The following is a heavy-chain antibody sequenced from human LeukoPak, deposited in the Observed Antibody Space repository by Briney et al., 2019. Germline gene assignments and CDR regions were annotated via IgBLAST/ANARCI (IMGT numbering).Heavy chain of an antibody. V-gene: IGHV4-39*01. CDR2: LYYSGST. Sequence: KPSDTLSLTCTVSGGSISRRSYFWGWIRQPPGKGLEWIGNLYYSGSTYYSPSLKSRVTISVDTSKNQFSLKLSSETVADTAVYYCARQVLSYCSGGSCYGGNVDYWGKGTLVTVSS. D-gene: IGHD2-15*01. CDR1: GGSISRRSYF. J-gene: IGHJ4*02. CDR3: ARQVLSYCSGGSCYGGNVDY.